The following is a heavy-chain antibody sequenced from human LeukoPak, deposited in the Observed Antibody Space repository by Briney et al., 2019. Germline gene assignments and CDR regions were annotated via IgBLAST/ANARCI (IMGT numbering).Heavy chain of an antibody. J-gene: IGHJ4*02. D-gene: IGHD6-19*01. Sequence: ASVSLSFTSSGYTFTNFGINWVRQAPGQGLEWMGWISAYNGNTNYSQKLQGRVTMTTDTSTSTAYMELRSLRSDDTAVYYCASGRGIAVAGNFDYWGQGTRVTVSS. CDR3: ASGRGIAVAGNFDY. V-gene: IGHV1-18*01. CDR2: ISAYNGNT. CDR1: GYTFTNFG.